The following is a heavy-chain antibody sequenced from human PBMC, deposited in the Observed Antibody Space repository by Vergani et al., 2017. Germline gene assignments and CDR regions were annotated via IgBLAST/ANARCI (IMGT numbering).Heavy chain of an antibody. V-gene: IGHV3-21*01. D-gene: IGHD3-10*01. CDR2: ISSSSSYI. Sequence: EVQLVESGGGLVKPGGSLRLSCAASGFTFSSYSMNWVRQAPGKGLEWVSSISSSSSYIYYADSVKGRFTISRDNAKNSLYLQMNSLRAEDTAVYYCAKDRRGHYGSGMKMYYYSMDVWGQGTTVTVSS. CDR1: GFTFSSYS. J-gene: IGHJ6*02. CDR3: AKDRRGHYGSGMKMYYYSMDV.